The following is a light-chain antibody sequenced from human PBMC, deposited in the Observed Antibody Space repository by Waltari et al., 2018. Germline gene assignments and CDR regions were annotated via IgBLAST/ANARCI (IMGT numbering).Light chain of an antibody. CDR3: QQRSNWPLT. V-gene: IGKV3-11*01. Sequence: DIVLTQSPATLSLSPGETATLPCRASQSVSSYLAWYQQKPGQCPSLLIYDATNRATGSPARFSGSGSGTDFTLTISSLEPEDFAVYYCQQRSNWPLTFGGGTKVEIK. J-gene: IGKJ4*01. CDR2: DAT. CDR1: QSVSSY.